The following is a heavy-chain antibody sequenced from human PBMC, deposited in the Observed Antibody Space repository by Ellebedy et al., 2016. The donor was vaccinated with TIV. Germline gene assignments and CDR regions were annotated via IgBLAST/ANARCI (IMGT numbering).Heavy chain of an antibody. J-gene: IGHJ4*02. CDR1: AFIFNTYT. CDR3: AKPPEHSCNDTRCSPFDY. CDR2: ITANVVHT. V-gene: IGHV3-23*01. Sequence: GGSLRLXXAAYAFIFNTYTMSWDRQAPGKGLEWASAITANVVHTTYVGSVRGRFTISRDNSKNTLYLQMNSLRAEDTAVYYCAKPPEHSCNDTRCSPFDYWGQGTLVTVSS. D-gene: IGHD2-2*01.